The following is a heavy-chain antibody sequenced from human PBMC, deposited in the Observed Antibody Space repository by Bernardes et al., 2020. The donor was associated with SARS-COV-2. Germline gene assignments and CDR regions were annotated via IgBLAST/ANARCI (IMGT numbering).Heavy chain of an antibody. D-gene: IGHD2-2*01. Sequence: SETLSLTCAVSGVSITDYYWSWIRQSPGEGLEWIGEVNESGSTAYNPSLKSRVTISVDTSKNLFSLKVTTVTAADTAVYYCARGGSPRWGSTSCYSCDSGYWFHPWGQGTLVTVSS. CDR2: VNESGST. CDR1: GVSITDYY. J-gene: IGHJ5*02. CDR3: ARGGSPRWGSTSCYSCDSGYWFHP. V-gene: IGHV4-34*01.